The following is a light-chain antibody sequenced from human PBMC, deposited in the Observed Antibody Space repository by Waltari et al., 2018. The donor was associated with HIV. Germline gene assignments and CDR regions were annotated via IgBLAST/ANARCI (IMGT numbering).Light chain of an antibody. CDR2: EVH. Sequence: QSALTQPASVSGSPGQSITIPCTGINVDVGAFKFVPWYQHHPGKAPKLIIYEVHNRPSGVSDRCSGSKSGNSASLTISGLQTADEADYYCTSYTSGSVLFGGGTNLTVL. CDR3: TSYTSGSVL. V-gene: IGLV2-14*01. CDR1: NVDVGAFKF. J-gene: IGLJ2*01.